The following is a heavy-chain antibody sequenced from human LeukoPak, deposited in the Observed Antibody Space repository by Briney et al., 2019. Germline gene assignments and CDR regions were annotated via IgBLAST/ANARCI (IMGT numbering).Heavy chain of an antibody. Sequence: SETLSLTCTVSGGSISSSSYYWGWIRQPPGKGLKWIGSIYYSGSTYYNPSLKSRVTISVDTSKNQFSLKLSSVTAADTAVYYCARSPETDYYDSSGYYYGSAFDIWGQGTMVTVSS. D-gene: IGHD3-22*01. CDR1: GGSISSSSYY. V-gene: IGHV4-39*07. CDR3: ARSPETDYYDSSGYYYGSAFDI. CDR2: IYYSGST. J-gene: IGHJ3*02.